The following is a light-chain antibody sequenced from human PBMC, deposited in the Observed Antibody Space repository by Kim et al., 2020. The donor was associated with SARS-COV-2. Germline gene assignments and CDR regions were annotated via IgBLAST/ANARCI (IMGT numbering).Light chain of an antibody. CDR3: QAWDAGV. V-gene: IGLV3-1*01. CDR2: QDS. CDR1: KLGDKY. J-gene: IGLJ2*01. Sequence: SVSVSPGQTASITCSGDKLGDKYACWYQQKPGQSPVLVIYQDSKRPSGIPERFSGSNSGNTATLTISGTQAMDEADYYCQAWDAGVFGGGTKLTVL.